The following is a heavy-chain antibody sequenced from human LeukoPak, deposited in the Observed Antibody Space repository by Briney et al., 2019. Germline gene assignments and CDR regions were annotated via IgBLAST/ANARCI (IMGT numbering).Heavy chain of an antibody. CDR1: GFTFSSYG. Sequence: GRSLRLSCAASGFTFSSYGMHWVRQAPGKGLDWVAVIWYDGSNKYYADSVKGRFTISRDNSKNTLYLQMNSLRAEDTAVYYCARDWRTTVTTVWYFDLWGRGTLVTVSS. V-gene: IGHV3-33*01. CDR3: ARDWRTTVTTVWYFDL. J-gene: IGHJ2*01. CDR2: IWYDGSNK. D-gene: IGHD4-17*01.